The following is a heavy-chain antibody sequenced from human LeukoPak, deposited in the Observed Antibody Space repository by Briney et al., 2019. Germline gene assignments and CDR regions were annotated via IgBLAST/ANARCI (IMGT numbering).Heavy chain of an antibody. CDR2: IYYSGNT. J-gene: IGHJ2*01. CDR3: ARIFGYAKWYFDL. V-gene: IGHV4-39*07. D-gene: IGHD2-2*03. Sequence: PSETLSLTCTVSGGSISSSTYYWAWIRQSPGKGLEWIGSIYYSGNTYQNPSLKSRVTMSVDTSKNQFSLKLSSVTAAVAAVYYCARIFGYAKWYFDLWGRGTLVTVSS. CDR1: GGSISSSTYY.